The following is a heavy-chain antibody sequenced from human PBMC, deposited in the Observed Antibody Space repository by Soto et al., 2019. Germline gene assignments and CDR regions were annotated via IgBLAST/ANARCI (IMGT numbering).Heavy chain of an antibody. CDR1: GFTFTTNW. J-gene: IGHJ4*02. CDR3: ARRSSGRLTTAWAPLDW. Sequence: GGSLRLSCAASGFTFTTNWMTWVRQAPGKGLEWVANIKQDGSEKFYVGSVRGRFTISRDNAKNSMYLQMNSLRAEDTAVYYCARRSSGRLTTAWAPLDWWGQGTLVTVSS. V-gene: IGHV3-7*03. CDR2: IKQDGSEK. D-gene: IGHD2-15*01.